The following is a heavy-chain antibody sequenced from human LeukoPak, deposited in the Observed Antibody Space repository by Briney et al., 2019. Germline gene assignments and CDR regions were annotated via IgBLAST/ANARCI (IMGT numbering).Heavy chain of an antibody. CDR3: ARVNSGTYGAHDY. CDR2: INPNSGGT. D-gene: IGHD3-16*01. Sequence: ASVKVSCKASGYTFTGYYMHWVRQAPGQGLEWMGWINPNSGGTNYAQKFQGRVTMTRDTSISTAYMELNRLRSDDTAVFYCARVNSGTYGAHDYWGQGTLVTVSS. J-gene: IGHJ4*02. V-gene: IGHV1-2*02. CDR1: GYTFTGYY.